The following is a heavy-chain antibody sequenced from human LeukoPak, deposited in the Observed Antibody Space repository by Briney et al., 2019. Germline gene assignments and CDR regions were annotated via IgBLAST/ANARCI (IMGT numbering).Heavy chain of an antibody. V-gene: IGHV3-33*08. CDR2: IWYDGSNK. CDR3: ARDSKTFGGVIAKDY. CDR1: GFTFSDYY. Sequence: PGGSLRLSCAASGFTFSDYYMSWIRQAPGKGLEWVAVIWYDGSNKYYADSVKGRFTISRDNSKNTLYLQMNSLRAEDTAVYYCARDSKTFGGVIAKDYWGQGTLVTVSS. D-gene: IGHD3-16*02. J-gene: IGHJ4*02.